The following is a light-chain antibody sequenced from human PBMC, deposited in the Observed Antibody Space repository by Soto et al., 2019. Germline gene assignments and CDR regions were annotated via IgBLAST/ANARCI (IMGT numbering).Light chain of an antibody. CDR1: ETITNND. Sequence: EIVLMQSPDILTLSPGERATVSCRASETITNNDLAWYQKKPGQAPRLLLYGASNRPTGIRDRFSGSGSGTDFTLTIDRLETEDFVVNFCNHYGTSPPHTFGQGTKLDIK. CDR3: NHYGTSPPHT. CDR2: GAS. V-gene: IGKV3-20*01. J-gene: IGKJ2*01.